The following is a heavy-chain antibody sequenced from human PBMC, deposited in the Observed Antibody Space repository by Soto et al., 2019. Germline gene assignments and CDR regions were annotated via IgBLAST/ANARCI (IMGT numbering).Heavy chain of an antibody. CDR2: ISSDERNK. J-gene: IGHJ3*02. D-gene: IGHD3-16*01. CDR1: GFSFSRSV. V-gene: IGHV3-33*01. CDR3: ARGLLKVEGGAFDI. Sequence: GGSLSLSCAASGFSFSRSVVHWLRQAPGKGLEWVAVISSDERNKDYADSVKGRFIMSRDSSKSTLYLQMNSLRAEDTAVYYCARGLLKVEGGAFDIWGQGTKVTVSS.